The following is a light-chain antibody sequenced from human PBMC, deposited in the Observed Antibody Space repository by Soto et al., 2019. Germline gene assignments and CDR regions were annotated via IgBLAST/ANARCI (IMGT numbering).Light chain of an antibody. Sequence: EMVLTQSPPPVSLSPGERVTLSCGASETIASNSLAWYPHKPGLAPKILIYDASRRAPGVPDRFSGSGSGTEFTLTISRLEPEDFAVYYWQYYETSPPALTFGGGTKVEIK. J-gene: IGKJ4*01. CDR2: DAS. V-gene: IGKV3D-20*01. CDR1: ETIASNS. CDR3: QYYETSPPALT.